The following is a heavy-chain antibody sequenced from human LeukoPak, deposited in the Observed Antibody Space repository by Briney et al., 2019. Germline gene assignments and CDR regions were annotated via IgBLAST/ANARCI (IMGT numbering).Heavy chain of an antibody. J-gene: IGHJ4*02. D-gene: IGHD6-13*01. CDR1: GFTFSSFA. V-gene: IGHV3-23*01. CDR2: ISGSGGST. CDR3: ARRCGSTCFDY. Sequence: PGRSLRLSCAASGFTFSSFAMSWVRQAPGKGLEWVSGISGSGGSTYYADSVKGRFTISRDNSKNTLYLQMNGLRAEDTAVYYCARRCGSTCFDYWGQGTLVTVSS.